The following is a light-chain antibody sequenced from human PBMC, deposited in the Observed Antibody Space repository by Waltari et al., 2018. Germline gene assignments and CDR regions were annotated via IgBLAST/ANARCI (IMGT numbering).Light chain of an antibody. CDR2: DAS. V-gene: IGKV3-11*01. J-gene: IGKJ4*01. CDR3: QQRLNWPLT. CDR1: QTVNTY. Sequence: EIVLTQSPATLSLSPGERATLSCRASQTVNTYLAWYQQKPGQAPRLLIYDASERATGIPARFSGSGSGTDFTLTISSLETEDFAVYYCQQRLNWPLTFGGGTKEEI.